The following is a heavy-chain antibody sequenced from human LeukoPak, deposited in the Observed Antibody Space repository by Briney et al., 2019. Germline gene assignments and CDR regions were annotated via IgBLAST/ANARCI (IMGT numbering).Heavy chain of an antibody. V-gene: IGHV1-2*02. CDR2: INPNSGGT. J-gene: IGHJ4*02. Sequence: EASVKVSCKASGYTFAGYYMHWVRQAPGQGLEWMGWINPNSGGTNYAQKFQGRVTMTRDTSISTAYVELSRLRSDDTAVYYCARGNGYIPHDYFDYWGQGTLVTVSS. D-gene: IGHD5-24*01. CDR1: GYTFAGYY. CDR3: ARGNGYIPHDYFDY.